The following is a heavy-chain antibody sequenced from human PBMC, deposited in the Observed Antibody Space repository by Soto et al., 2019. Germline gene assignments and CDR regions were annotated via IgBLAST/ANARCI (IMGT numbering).Heavy chain of an antibody. V-gene: IGHV1-69*13. CDR2: IIPIFGTA. Sequence: SVKVSCKASGGTFSSYAISWVRQAPGQGLEWMGGIIPIFGTANYAQKFQGRVTITADESTSTAYMELSSLRSEDTAVYYCARVYSSSWQNYYYYGMDVWGQGATVTVSS. CDR1: GGTFSSYA. CDR3: ARVYSSSWQNYYYYGMDV. D-gene: IGHD6-13*01. J-gene: IGHJ6*02.